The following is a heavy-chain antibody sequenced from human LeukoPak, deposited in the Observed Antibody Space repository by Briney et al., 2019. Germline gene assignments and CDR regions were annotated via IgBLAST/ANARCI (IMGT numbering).Heavy chain of an antibody. J-gene: IGHJ6*02. CDR3: AAARYCSSTSCCYYYGMDV. CDR1: GGTFSSYA. Sequence: SVKVSCKASGGTFSSYAISWVRQAPGQGLEWMGGIIPIFGTANYAQKFQGRVTITADESTSTAYMELSSLRSEDTAVYYCAAARYCSSTSCCYYYGMDVWGQGTTVTVSS. CDR2: IIPIFGTA. V-gene: IGHV1-69*13. D-gene: IGHD2-2*01.